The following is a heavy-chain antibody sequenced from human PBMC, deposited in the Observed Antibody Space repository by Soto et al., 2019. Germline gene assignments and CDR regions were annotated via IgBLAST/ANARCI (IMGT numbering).Heavy chain of an antibody. D-gene: IGHD1-1*01. CDR3: SRGYPPRDQLGNLPGAF. CDR2: INPSGGST. Sequence: QVQLVQSGAEVMQPGASVKVSCKASGYTFTSYYIQWVRQAPGQGLEWMGIINPSGGSTNYAQKFQGRVTKTRDTSTSTVYMELSSLRSEDTAIYYCSRGYPPRDQLGNLPGAFWGQGTLVTVSS. V-gene: IGHV1-46*03. CDR1: GYTFTSYY. J-gene: IGHJ4*02.